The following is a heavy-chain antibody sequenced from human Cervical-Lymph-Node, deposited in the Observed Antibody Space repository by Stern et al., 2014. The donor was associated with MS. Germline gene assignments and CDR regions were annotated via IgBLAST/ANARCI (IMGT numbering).Heavy chain of an antibody. D-gene: IGHD1-1*01. J-gene: IGHJ4*02. V-gene: IGHV3-48*01. CDR3: VREGLNCDFDY. CDR2: ISSSSSTI. CDR1: GFTFNSYN. Sequence: EVQLVESGGDLVHPGGSLTLSCAVSGFTFNSYNMNWVRQSPGKGLEWASYISSSSSTIYYADSVRGRFTISRDNAKNSLYLRMNSLRAEDTAVYYCVREGLNCDFDYWGQGTLVTVSS.